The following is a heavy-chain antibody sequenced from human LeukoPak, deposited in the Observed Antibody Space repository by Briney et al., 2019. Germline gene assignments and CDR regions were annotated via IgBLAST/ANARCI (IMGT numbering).Heavy chain of an antibody. D-gene: IGHD6-19*01. V-gene: IGHV3-48*04. Sequence: QTGGSLRLSCAASGFTFSSYSMNWVRQAPGKGLEWVSYTSSSSRTIYYADSVKGRFTISRDNAKNSLYLQMNSLRAEDTAVYYCARGSGWYMYWGQGTLVTVSS. J-gene: IGHJ4*02. CDR3: ARGSGWYMY. CDR2: TSSSSRTI. CDR1: GFTFSSYS.